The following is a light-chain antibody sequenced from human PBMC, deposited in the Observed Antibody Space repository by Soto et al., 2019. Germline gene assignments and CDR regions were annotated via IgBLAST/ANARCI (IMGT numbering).Light chain of an antibody. CDR2: GAS. Sequence: EIVLTQSPGTLSLSPGERATLTCRASQSVTSSYLAWYQQKPGQAPRLLMYGASSRATGIPDRFSGSESGTDFTLIISRLEPEDFAVYYCQQYGSSPVTFGPGTKVDIK. V-gene: IGKV3-20*01. CDR1: QSVTSSY. J-gene: IGKJ3*01. CDR3: QQYGSSPVT.